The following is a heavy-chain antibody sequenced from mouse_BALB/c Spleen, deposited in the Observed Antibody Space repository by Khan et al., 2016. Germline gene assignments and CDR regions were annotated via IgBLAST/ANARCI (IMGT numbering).Heavy chain of an antibody. Sequence: EVQLQESGPGLVKPSQSLSLTCSVTGYSITSGYYWNWIRQFPGNKLEWMGYISYDGSNNYNPSLKNRISITRDTSKNQFFLKLNCVTNEDTATYYCARDPFYYYGSSYWYFDVWGAGTTVTVSS. J-gene: IGHJ1*01. CDR2: ISYDGSN. D-gene: IGHD1-1*01. CDR1: GYSITSGYY. CDR3: ARDPFYYYGSSYWYFDV. V-gene: IGHV3-6*02.